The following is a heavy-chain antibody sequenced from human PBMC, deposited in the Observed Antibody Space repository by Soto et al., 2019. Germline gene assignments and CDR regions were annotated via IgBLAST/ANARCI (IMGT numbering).Heavy chain of an antibody. J-gene: IGHJ4*02. CDR1: GFTFSTHS. Sequence: EVQLVESGGGLVQPGGSLRLSCAASGFTFSTHSMNWVRQAPGKGLEWVSCINTSGDIIYYADSVKGRFTISRDNAKNSLYLQMNSLRAEDTAVYFCARDSPSPGISPIDYWGQGTLVAVSS. CDR3: ARDSPSPGISPIDY. CDR2: INTSGDII. V-gene: IGHV3-21*01.